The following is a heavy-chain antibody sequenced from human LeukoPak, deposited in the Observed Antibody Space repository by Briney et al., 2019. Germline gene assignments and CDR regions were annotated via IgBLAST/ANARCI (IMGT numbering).Heavy chain of an antibody. V-gene: IGHV1-69*04. J-gene: IGHJ6*02. Sequence: SVKVSCKASGGTFSSYAISWVRQAPGQGLEWMGRIIPILGIANYAQKFQGRVTITADKSTSTAYMELSSLRSEDTAVYYCAGGSRLRFLEWPNYYYYGMDVWGQGITVTVSS. CDR1: GGTFSSYA. CDR3: AGGSRLRFLEWPNYYYYGMDV. CDR2: IIPILGIA. D-gene: IGHD3-3*01.